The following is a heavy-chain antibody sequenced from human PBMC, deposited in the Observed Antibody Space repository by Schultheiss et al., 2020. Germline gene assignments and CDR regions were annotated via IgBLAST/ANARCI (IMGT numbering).Heavy chain of an antibody. J-gene: IGHJ6*02. V-gene: IGHV3-30*04. Sequence: GESLKISCAASGFTFSSYAMHWVRQAPGKGLEWVAVISYDGSNKYYADSVKGRFTISRDNSKNTLYLQMNSLRAEDTAVYYCARDDYYGMDVWGQGTTVNVYS. CDR3: ARDDYYGMDV. CDR2: ISYDGSNK. CDR1: GFTFSSYA.